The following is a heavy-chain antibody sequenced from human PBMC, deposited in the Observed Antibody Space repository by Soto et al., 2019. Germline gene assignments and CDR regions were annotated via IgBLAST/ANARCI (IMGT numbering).Heavy chain of an antibody. Sequence: PSETLSLTCAVYGGSFSGYYWSWIRQPPGKGLEWIGEINHSGSTNYNPSLKSRVTISVDTSKNQFSLKLSSVTAADTAVYYCARAVEVTMVHFDYWGQGTLVTVSS. J-gene: IGHJ4*02. CDR1: GGSFSGYY. CDR2: INHSGST. D-gene: IGHD3-10*01. CDR3: ARAVEVTMVHFDY. V-gene: IGHV4-34*01.